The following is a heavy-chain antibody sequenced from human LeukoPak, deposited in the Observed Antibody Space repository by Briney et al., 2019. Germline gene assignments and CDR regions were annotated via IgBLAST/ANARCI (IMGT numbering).Heavy chain of an antibody. D-gene: IGHD1-26*01. CDR2: INHSGSP. J-gene: IGHJ6*03. CDR1: IGSFSDFH. Sequence: SQTLSLTCAVYIGSFSDFHWSWIRQPPGKGLEWIAEINHSGSPNYNPSLKSRVTISVDTSKNQFSLKLSSVTAADTAMYYCARVRKSFSGRFFSYAYYYYMDVWGKGTTVTVSS. V-gene: IGHV4-34*01. CDR3: ARVRKSFSGRFFSYAYYYYMDV.